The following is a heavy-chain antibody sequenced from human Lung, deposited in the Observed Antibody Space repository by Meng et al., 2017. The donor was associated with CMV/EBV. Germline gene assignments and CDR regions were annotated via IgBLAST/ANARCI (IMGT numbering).Heavy chain of an antibody. CDR3: ARDGPLRFLEWSPYYFDY. J-gene: IGHJ4*02. D-gene: IGHD3-3*01. V-gene: IGHV1-18*01. Sequence: SVXVSXXXXFYTFTNYGISWVRQAPGQGLEWMGWISGYTGNTNYAQKVQDRVIMTTDTPTSTAYMELRSLRSDDTAVYYCARDGPLRFLEWSPYYFDYWGQGTXVTVSS. CDR1: FYTFTNYG. CDR2: ISGYTGNT.